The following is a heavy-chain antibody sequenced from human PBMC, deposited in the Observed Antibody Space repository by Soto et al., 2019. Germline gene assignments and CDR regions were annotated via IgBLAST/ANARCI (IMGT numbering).Heavy chain of an antibody. CDR2: IDSDDGKT. V-gene: IGHV3-23*01. Sequence: VQLLESGGGLIQPGGSLRLSCVASGFTFSSYAMNWVRQGPGTGLEWVAVIDSDDGKTYYANAVKGRFSISRDNSKNTLFLQMNTQRVEDTATYYCVKAGYSSGLLWGQGTLVTV. J-gene: IGHJ4*02. D-gene: IGHD2-15*01. CDR1: GFTFSSYA. CDR3: VKAGYSSGLL.